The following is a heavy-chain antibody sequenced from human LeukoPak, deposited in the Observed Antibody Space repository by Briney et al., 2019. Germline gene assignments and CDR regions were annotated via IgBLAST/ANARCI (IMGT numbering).Heavy chain of an antibody. CDR1: GFTFSSYG. D-gene: IGHD3-16*01. Sequence: GGSLRLSCVTSGFTFSSYGMHWVRQAPGKGLEWVAFIWYDGNKQYNADSVKGRFSISRDNSRNTLFLQMNSLRVEDTAVYYCAKALCASSTCPVDYWGQGTLVTVSS. CDR2: IWYDGNKQ. J-gene: IGHJ4*02. V-gene: IGHV3-30*02. CDR3: AKALCASSTCPVDY.